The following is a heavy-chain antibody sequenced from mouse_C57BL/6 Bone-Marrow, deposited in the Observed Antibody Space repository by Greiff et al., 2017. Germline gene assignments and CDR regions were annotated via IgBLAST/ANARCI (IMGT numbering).Heavy chain of an antibody. CDR1: GYTFTSYW. CDR3: ARDLLWLRRGYYFDY. Sequence: QVQLQQPGAELVKPGASVKLSCKASGYTFTSYWMHWVKQRPGQGLEWIGMIHPNSGSTNYNEKFKSKATLTVDKSSSTAYMQLSSLTSEDSAVYYCARDLLWLRRGYYFDYWGQGTTLTVSS. V-gene: IGHV1-64*01. D-gene: IGHD2-2*01. J-gene: IGHJ2*01. CDR2: IHPNSGST.